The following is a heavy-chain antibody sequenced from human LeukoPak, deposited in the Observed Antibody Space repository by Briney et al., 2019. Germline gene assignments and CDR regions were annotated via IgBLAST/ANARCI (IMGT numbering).Heavy chain of an antibody. Sequence: ASVKVSCKASGYTFTSYYMHWVRQAPGQGLEWMGIINPSGGSTSYAQKFQGRVTMTRDTSTSTVYMELGSLRSEDTAVYYCARDRERWLQLGYFDYWGQGTLVTVSS. J-gene: IGHJ4*02. CDR3: ARDRERWLQLGYFDY. CDR2: INPSGGST. CDR1: GYTFTSYY. V-gene: IGHV1-46*01. D-gene: IGHD5-24*01.